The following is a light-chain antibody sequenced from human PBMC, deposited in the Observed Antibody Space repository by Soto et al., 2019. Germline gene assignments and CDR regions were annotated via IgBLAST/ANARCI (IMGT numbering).Light chain of an antibody. CDR1: QSISSW. V-gene: IGKV1-5*03. Sequence: DIQMTQSPSTLSASVGDRVTITCRASQSISSWLAWYQQKPGKAPKLLIYKASSLESGVPSRFSGSGSGTQFTLTISSLQPDDFAAYYCQQYDSFSLTFGGGTKVEIK. J-gene: IGKJ4*01. CDR3: QQYDSFSLT. CDR2: KAS.